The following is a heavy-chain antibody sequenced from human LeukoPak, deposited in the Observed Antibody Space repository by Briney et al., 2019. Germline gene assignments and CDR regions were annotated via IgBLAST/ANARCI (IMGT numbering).Heavy chain of an antibody. CDR3: EREGVYYDILAAYYRPYYFDF. CDR2: IYYSGST. V-gene: IGHV4-61*01. J-gene: IGHJ4*02. Sequence: PSETLSLTCTVSGGSVSRGSYYWSWIRQPPGKGLEWIGYIYYSGSTNYNPSLKSRVTISVDTSKNQFSLKLSSVTAADTAVYYCEREGVYYDILAAYYRPYYFDFWGQGTLVTVYS. D-gene: IGHD3-9*01. CDR1: GGSVSRGSYY.